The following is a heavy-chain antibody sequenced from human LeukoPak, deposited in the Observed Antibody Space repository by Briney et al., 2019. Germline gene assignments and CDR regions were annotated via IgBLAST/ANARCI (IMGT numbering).Heavy chain of an antibody. V-gene: IGHV3-30*04. CDR1: GFTFTNYV. D-gene: IGHD3-9*01. J-gene: IGHJ3*01. CDR3: ARGYDVLSGAIPDAFDV. CDR2: ISFDGTIE. Sequence: PGGSLRLSCAASGFTFTNYVMHWVRQAPGKGLEWVAFISFDGTIEYYADSVKGRFTISRDNSKNTLFLQLNGLRADDTSVYYCARGYDVLSGAIPDAFDVWSQGTMVTVPS.